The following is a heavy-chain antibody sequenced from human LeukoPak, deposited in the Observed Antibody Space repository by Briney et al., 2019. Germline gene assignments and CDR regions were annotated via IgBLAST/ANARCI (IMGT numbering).Heavy chain of an antibody. J-gene: IGHJ4*02. Sequence: PGGSLRLSCAASGFTFSSYWMHWVRQAPGKGLVWVSRINSDGSSTSYADSVKGRFTISRDNAKNTLYLQMNSLRAEDTAVYYCARGGYSYGLYYFGYWGQGTLVTVSS. D-gene: IGHD5-18*01. V-gene: IGHV3-74*01. CDR1: GFTFSSYW. CDR2: INSDGSST. CDR3: ARGGYSYGLYYFGY.